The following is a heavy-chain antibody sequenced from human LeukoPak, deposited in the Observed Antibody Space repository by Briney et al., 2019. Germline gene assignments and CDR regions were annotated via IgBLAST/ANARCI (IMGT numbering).Heavy chain of an antibody. CDR2: INPDESDK. Sequence: GGSLRLSCAASRFTFSVHWMHWVRQAPGKGLEWVSRINPDESDKAYADSVKGRFTISRDNAKNTLYLQMNSLRAEDTAVYYCGKTRRYFFDSWGQGTLVTVSS. V-gene: IGHV3-74*01. J-gene: IGHJ4*02. CDR1: RFTFSVHW. CDR3: GKTRRYFFDS.